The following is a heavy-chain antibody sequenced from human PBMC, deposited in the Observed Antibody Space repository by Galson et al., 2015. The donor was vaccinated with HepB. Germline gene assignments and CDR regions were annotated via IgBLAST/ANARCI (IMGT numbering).Heavy chain of an antibody. CDR2: ISYDGSNK. CDR3: ARDRQWPVDYYYGMDV. Sequence: SLRLSCAASGFTFSSYAMHWVRQAPGKGLEWVAVISYDGSNKYYADSVKGRFTISRDNSKNTLYLQMNSLRAEDTAVYYCARDRQWPVDYYYGMDVWGQGTTVTVSS. J-gene: IGHJ6*02. CDR1: GFTFSSYA. D-gene: IGHD6-19*01. V-gene: IGHV3-30-3*01.